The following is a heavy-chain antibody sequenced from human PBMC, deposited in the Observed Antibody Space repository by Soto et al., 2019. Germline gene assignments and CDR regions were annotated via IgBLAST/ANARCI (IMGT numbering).Heavy chain of an antibody. J-gene: IGHJ3*02. V-gene: IGHV3-30*18. D-gene: IGHD4-17*01. CDR2: ISYDGSNK. CDR1: GFTFSSYG. Sequence: QVQLVESGGGVVQPGRSLRLSCAASGFTFSSYGMHWVRQAPGKGLEWVAVISYDGSNKYYADSVKGRFTISRDNSKNTLYLQMNSLRAQDTAVYYCANDLSPSLRNDAFDIWGQGTMVTVSS. CDR3: ANDLSPSLRNDAFDI.